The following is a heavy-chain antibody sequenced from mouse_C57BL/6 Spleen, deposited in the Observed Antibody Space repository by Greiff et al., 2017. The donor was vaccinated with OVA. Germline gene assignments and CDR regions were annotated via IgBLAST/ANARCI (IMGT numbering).Heavy chain of an antibody. J-gene: IGHJ4*01. CDR2: INPGSGGT. CDR1: GYAFTNYL. V-gene: IGHV1-54*01. Sequence: VQLQQSGAELVRPGTSVKVSCKASGYAFTNYLIEWVKQRPGQGLEWIGVINPGSGGTNYNEKFKGKATLTADKSSSTAYMQRSSLTSEDSAVYFCARSDDYEIYAMDYWGQGTSVTVSS. D-gene: IGHD2-4*01. CDR3: ARSDDYEIYAMDY.